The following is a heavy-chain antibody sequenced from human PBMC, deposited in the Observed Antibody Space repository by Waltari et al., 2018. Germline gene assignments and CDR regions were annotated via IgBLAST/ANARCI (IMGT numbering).Heavy chain of an antibody. J-gene: IGHJ5*02. CDR1: GFTFSRSW. CDR2: IQQNGSEK. Sequence: EVQLVESGGVLVQPGGSLRLSCAASGFTFSRSWMTWVRQAPGKGREWVGNIQQNGSEKWYADSVRGRFTISRDNAMNSLYLQMNSLRVEDTAVYYCARDLVATPPWGQGTLVTVSS. CDR3: ARDLVATPP. D-gene: IGHD2-21*02. V-gene: IGHV3-7*01.